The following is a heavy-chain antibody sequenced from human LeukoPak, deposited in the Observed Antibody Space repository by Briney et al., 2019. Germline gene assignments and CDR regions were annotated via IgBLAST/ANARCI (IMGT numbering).Heavy chain of an antibody. CDR2: ISGSGGST. J-gene: IGHJ6*03. CDR1: GFTFSSYA. CDR3: AKALYCSGGSCYPNYYYCMDV. D-gene: IGHD2-15*01. Sequence: PGGSLRLSCAASGFTFSSYAMSWVRQAPGKGLEWVSAISGSGGSTYYADSVKGRFTISRDNSKNTLYLQMNSLRAEDTAVYYCAKALYCSGGSCYPNYYYCMDVWGKGTTVTVSS. V-gene: IGHV3-23*01.